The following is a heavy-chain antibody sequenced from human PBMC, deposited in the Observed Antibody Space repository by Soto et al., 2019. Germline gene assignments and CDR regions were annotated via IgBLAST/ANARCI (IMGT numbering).Heavy chain of an antibody. CDR3: ARDLGTGTDY. CDR1: GDSISSSNW. Sequence: QVQLQESGPGLVKPSGTLSLTCAVSGDSISSSNWWSWVRQPPGKGLEWIGEIYHSGATTYNPSLKSRATISVDPSNNHFSLKLTSVTAAGTAVYFCARDLGTGTDYWGQGTLVTVAS. D-gene: IGHD1-1*01. CDR2: IYHSGAT. J-gene: IGHJ4*02. V-gene: IGHV4-4*02.